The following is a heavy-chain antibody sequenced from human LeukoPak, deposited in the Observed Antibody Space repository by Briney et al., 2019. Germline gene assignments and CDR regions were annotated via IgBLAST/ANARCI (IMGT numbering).Heavy chain of an antibody. CDR1: GYTFTGYY. Sequence: GASVKVSCKASGYTFTGYYMHWVRQTPGQGLEWMGWINPNSGGTNYAQKFQGRVTMTRDTSISTAYMELSRLRSDDTAVYYCARSRMVRGVMSWFDRWGQGTLVTVSS. J-gene: IGHJ5*02. V-gene: IGHV1-2*02. D-gene: IGHD3-10*01. CDR3: ARSRMVRGVMSWFDR. CDR2: INPNSGGT.